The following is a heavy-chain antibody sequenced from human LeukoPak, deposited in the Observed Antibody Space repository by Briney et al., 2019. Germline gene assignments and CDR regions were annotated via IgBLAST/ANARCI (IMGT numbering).Heavy chain of an antibody. CDR2: VLQNGNT. Sequence: GGSLRLSCAASGFSFSIYDMTWVRQAPGKGVEWVSDVLQNGNTLYAGAVKGRFTSSRDNSQKILGFQMNSLKGEDTGLYFFSKGAIRGDGYCEFDYWGQGNLVTVSS. CDR1: GFSFSIYD. J-gene: IGHJ4*02. V-gene: IGHV3-23*01. CDR3: SKGAIRGDGYCEFDY. D-gene: IGHD5-24*01.